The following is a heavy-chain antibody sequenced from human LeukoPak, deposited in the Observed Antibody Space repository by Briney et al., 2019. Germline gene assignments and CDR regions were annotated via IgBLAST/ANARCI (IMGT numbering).Heavy chain of an antibody. CDR1: GFTFSSYS. CDR2: ISSSSSYI. Sequence: PGGSLRLSCAASGFTFSSYSMNWVRQAPGKGLEWVSSISSSSSYIYYADSVKGRLTISRDNAKNSLYLQMNSLRAEDTAVYYCARRLGYCSGGSCYAGTFDYWGQGTLVTVSS. CDR3: ARRLGYCSGGSCYAGTFDY. J-gene: IGHJ4*02. V-gene: IGHV3-21*01. D-gene: IGHD2-15*01.